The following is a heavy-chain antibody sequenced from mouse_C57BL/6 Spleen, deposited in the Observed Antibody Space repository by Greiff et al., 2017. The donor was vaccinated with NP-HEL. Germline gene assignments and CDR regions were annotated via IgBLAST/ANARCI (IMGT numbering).Heavy chain of an antibody. CDR1: GFSLTSYG. CDR3: ARDRGYEGNYFDY. J-gene: IGHJ2*01. CDR2: IWSGGST. Sequence: VKLMESGPGLVQPSQSLSITCTVSGFSLTSYGVHWVRQSPGKGLEWLGVIWSGGSTDYNAAFISRLSISKDNSKSQVFFKMNSLQADDTAIYYCARDRGYEGNYFDYWGQGTTLTVSS. D-gene: IGHD2-2*01. V-gene: IGHV2-2*01.